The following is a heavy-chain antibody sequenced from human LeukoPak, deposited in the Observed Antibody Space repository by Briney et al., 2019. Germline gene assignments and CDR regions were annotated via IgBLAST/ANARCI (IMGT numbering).Heavy chain of an antibody. CDR3: ARDAGIAVAAPSADFDY. CDR1: GFTFSSYS. Sequence: GGSLRLSCAASGFTFSSYSMNWVRQAPGKGLEWVSSISSSSSYIYYADSVKGRFTISRDNAKNSLYLQMNSLGAEDTAVYYCARDAGIAVAAPSADFDYWGQGTLVTVSS. CDR2: ISSSSSYI. J-gene: IGHJ4*02. D-gene: IGHD6-19*01. V-gene: IGHV3-21*01.